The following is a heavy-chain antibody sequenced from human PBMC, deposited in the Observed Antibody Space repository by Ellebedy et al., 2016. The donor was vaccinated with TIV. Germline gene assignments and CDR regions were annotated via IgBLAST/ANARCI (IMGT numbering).Heavy chain of an antibody. CDR1: GDRLSNKYAT. J-gene: IGHJ6*02. CDR2: AYYRSTWIY. V-gene: IGHV6-1*01. Sequence: QTLSLTCAISGDRLSNKYATWNWIRQSPSRGLDWLGRAYYRSTWIYDYAVSVKGRLPINPDTFTNQLSLHLNSVTPEDTAVYYWARDPSWCYTYADGWGQGITVTVSS. D-gene: IGHD4/OR15-4a*01. CDR3: ARDPSWCYTYADG.